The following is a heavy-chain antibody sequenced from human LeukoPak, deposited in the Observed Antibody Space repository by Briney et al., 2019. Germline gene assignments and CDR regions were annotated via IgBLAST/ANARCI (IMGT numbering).Heavy chain of an antibody. V-gene: IGHV3-23*01. J-gene: IGHJ4*02. CDR2: ISGGGGST. Sequence: GGSLRLSCAASGFTFVINAMSWVRQAPGKGLEWVSEISGGGGSTYYADSVKGRFTISRDNSKNILYLQMNSVRAEDTAVYYCARNDRALAARPLDYWGQGTLVTVSS. D-gene: IGHD6-6*01. CDR3: ARNDRALAARPLDY. CDR1: GFTFVINA.